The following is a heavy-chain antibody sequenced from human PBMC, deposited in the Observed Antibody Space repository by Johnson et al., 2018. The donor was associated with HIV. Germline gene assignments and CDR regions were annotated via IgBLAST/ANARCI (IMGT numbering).Heavy chain of an antibody. J-gene: IGHJ3*02. V-gene: IGHV3-30*02. D-gene: IGHD1-26*01. Sequence: VQLVESGGGVVQPGGSLRLSCAASGFTFSSYGMHWVRQAPGKGLEWVAFIRYDGSNKYYADSVKGRFTISRDNSKSTLYLQMASLTVEDMAVYYCAREGIVGATGDAFDIWGQWTMVTVSS. CDR2: IRYDGSNK. CDR3: AREGIVGATGDAFDI. CDR1: GFTFSSYG.